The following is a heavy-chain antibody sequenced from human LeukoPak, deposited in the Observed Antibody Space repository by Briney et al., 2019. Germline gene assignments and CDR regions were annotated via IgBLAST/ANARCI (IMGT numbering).Heavy chain of an antibody. CDR1: GYTFTSYY. CDR3: ARQPGDYYVSGSYRYYYYYMDV. D-gene: IGHD3-10*01. J-gene: IGHJ6*03. Sequence: ASVKVSCKASGYTFTSYYMHWVRQAPGQGLEWTGIINPSGGSTSYAQKFQGRVTMTRDTSTSTVYMELSSLRSEDTAVYYCARQPGDYYVSGSYRYYYYYMDVWGKGTTVTISS. V-gene: IGHV1-46*01. CDR2: INPSGGST.